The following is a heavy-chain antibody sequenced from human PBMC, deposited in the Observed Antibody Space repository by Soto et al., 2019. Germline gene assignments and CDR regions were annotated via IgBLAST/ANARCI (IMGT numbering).Heavy chain of an antibody. CDR3: ARDSKDDSSGYYAGFDY. Sequence: QVQLVESGGGVVQPGRSLRLSCAVSGFTFSSYVMNWVRQAPGKGLEWVAAISYDGSNKYYADSVRGRFTISRDNFKNTLYLHMNSLRAEDTAVYYCARDSKDDSSGYYAGFDYWGQGTLVTVSS. V-gene: IGHV3-33*05. CDR1: GFTFSSYV. D-gene: IGHD3-22*01. J-gene: IGHJ4*02. CDR2: ISYDGSNK.